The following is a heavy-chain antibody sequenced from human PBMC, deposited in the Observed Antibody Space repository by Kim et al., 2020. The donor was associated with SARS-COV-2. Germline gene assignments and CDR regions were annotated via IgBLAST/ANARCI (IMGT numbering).Heavy chain of an antibody. V-gene: IGHV3-43*02. CDR2: ISGDGGST. CDR3: AKGQWLATRSLYFDY. J-gene: IGHJ4*02. D-gene: IGHD6-19*01. CDR1: GFTFDDYA. Sequence: GGSLRLSCAASGFTFDDYAMHWVRQAPGKGLEWVSLISGDGGSTYYADSVKGRFTISRDNSKNSLYLQMNSLRTEDTALYYCAKGQWLATRSLYFDYWGQGTLVTVSS.